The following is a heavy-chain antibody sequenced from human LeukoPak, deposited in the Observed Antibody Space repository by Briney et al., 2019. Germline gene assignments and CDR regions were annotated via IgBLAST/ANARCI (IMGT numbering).Heavy chain of an antibody. CDR2: FYPEDGET. Sequence: ASVTVSCKVSGYTLTELSMHWVRQAPGKGLEWMGGFYPEDGETIYAQKFQGRVTMTEDTSTHTAYMELSSLRSEDTAVYYCATGAAVAGTFSYYYGMDVWGQGTTVTVSS. CDR1: GYTLTELS. V-gene: IGHV1-24*01. CDR3: ATGAAVAGTFSYYYGMDV. D-gene: IGHD6-19*01. J-gene: IGHJ6*01.